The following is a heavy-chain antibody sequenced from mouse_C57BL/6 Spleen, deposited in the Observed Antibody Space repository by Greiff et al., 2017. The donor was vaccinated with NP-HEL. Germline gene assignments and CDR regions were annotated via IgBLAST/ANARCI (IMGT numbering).Heavy chain of an antibody. CDR2: IDPNSGGT. D-gene: IGHD1-1*01. CDR3: AREDVYYGGSYHDWYFDG. J-gene: IGHJ1*03. V-gene: IGHV1-72*01. Sequence: QVQLQQPGAELVQPGASVKLSCKASGYTFTSYWMHWVKQRPGRGLEWIGRIDPNSGGTKSNEKFTSKATLTVDKPYSTAYMQVSSLTSEDSSDYYCAREDVYYGGSYHDWYFDGWGTGTTVTVAS. CDR1: GYTFTSYW.